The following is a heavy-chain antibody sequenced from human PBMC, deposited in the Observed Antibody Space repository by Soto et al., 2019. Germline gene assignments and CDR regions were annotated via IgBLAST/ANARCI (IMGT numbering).Heavy chain of an antibody. D-gene: IGHD3-3*01. V-gene: IGHV3-23*01. CDR3: AYDGAIYCDFWSIYPPSGAFDN. J-gene: IGHJ4*02. CDR1: GFSLSSYT. Sequence: WSLRVSCAAPGFSLSSYTMNWVRQAAGNGLEWVSAISGIGGSKYSADSVKGRFTISRDNSKNTLYLQMNSLRAEDTAVYYCAYDGAIYCDFWSIYPPSGAFDNWGQGTLVTVSS. CDR2: ISGIGGSK.